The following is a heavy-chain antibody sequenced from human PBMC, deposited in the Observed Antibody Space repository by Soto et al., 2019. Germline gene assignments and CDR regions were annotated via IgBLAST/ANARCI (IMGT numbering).Heavy chain of an antibody. CDR2: IYYSGST. J-gene: IGHJ4*02. D-gene: IGHD2-21*02. Sequence: TLSLTCTVSGGSISSGGYYWSWIRQHPGKGLEWIGYIYYSGSTYYNPSLKSRVTISVDTSKNQFSLKLSSVTAADTAVYYCARDYCGGDCYLDYWGQGTLVTVSS. CDR3: ARDYCGGDCYLDY. V-gene: IGHV4-31*03. CDR1: GGSISSGGYY.